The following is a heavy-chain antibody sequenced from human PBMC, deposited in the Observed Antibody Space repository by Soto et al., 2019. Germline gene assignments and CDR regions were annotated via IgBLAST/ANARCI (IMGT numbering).Heavy chain of an antibody. CDR2: ISGGGGST. D-gene: IGHD2-21*01. CDR1: GFTFSSYA. Sequence: PGGSLRLSCAASGFTFSSYAMSWVRQAPGKGLEWVSGISGGGGSTYYTDSLKGRFSISRDNSKNTLYLQMNSLRAEDAAVYYCAKSSNSYPYYYYMDVWGKGTTVTVSS. V-gene: IGHV3-23*01. J-gene: IGHJ6*03. CDR3: AKSSNSYPYYYYMDV.